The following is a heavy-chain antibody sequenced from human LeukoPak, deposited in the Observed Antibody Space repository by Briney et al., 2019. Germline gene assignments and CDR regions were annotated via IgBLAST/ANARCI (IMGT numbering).Heavy chain of an antibody. V-gene: IGHV3-48*02. J-gene: IGHJ4*02. CDR2: ISSSSGTI. CDR1: GFTFSTYS. Sequence: GGSLRLSCAASGFTFSTYSMKWVRQAPGKGLEWVSYISSSSGTIYYADSVKGRFTISRDNAKNSLYLQMNGLRDEDTAVYCCARDQSDYYGSGSYSEGSYWGQGTLVTVSS. CDR3: ARDQSDYYGSGSYSEGSY. D-gene: IGHD3-10*01.